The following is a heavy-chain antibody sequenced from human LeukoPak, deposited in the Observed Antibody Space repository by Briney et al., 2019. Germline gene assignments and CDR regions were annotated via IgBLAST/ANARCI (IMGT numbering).Heavy chain of an antibody. Sequence: SGPTLVNPTQTLTLTCTFSGFSLSTSGVGVGWIRQPPGKALEWLALIYWDDDKRYSPSLKGRLTITKDTSKNQVVLTMTNMDPVDTATYYCAHSGPLLWFGEGPGYFDYWGQGTLVTVSS. D-gene: IGHD3-10*01. CDR3: AHSGPLLWFGEGPGYFDY. V-gene: IGHV2-5*02. CDR1: GFSLSTSGVG. CDR2: IYWDDDK. J-gene: IGHJ4*02.